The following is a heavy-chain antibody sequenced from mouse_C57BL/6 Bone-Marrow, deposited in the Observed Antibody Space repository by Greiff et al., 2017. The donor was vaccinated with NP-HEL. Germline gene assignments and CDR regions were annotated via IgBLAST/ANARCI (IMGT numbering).Heavy chain of an antibody. D-gene: IGHD2-5*01. CDR2: ISNGGGST. CDR1: GFTFSDYY. Sequence: EVKLVESGGGLVQPGGSLKLSCAASGFTFSDYYMYWVRQTPEKRLEWVAYISNGGGSTYYPDTVKGRFTISRDNAKNTLYLQMSRLKSEDTAMYYCARGYSNYDGFAYWGQGTLVTVSA. CDR3: ARGYSNYDGFAY. J-gene: IGHJ3*01. V-gene: IGHV5-12*01.